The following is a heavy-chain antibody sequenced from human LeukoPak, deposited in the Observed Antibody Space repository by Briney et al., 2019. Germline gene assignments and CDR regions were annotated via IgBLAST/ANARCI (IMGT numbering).Heavy chain of an antibody. CDR1: GFTVSTNY. V-gene: IGHV3-66*01. Sequence: GGSVRLSCAASGFTVSTNYMSWVRQSPGKGLEWVSVIYSGGSTYYADSVKGRFTISRDNSKNTLYLQMNSLRAEDTAVYYCARAPYSSSWYFGYWGQGTLVTVSS. J-gene: IGHJ4*02. D-gene: IGHD6-13*01. CDR3: ARAPYSSSWYFGY. CDR2: IYSGGST.